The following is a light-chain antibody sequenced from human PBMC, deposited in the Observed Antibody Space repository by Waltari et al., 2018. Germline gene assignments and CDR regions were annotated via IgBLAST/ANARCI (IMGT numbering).Light chain of an antibody. CDR2: DDI. Sequence: SYVVTQPPSVSVAPGKTASITCGGNNIGGKSVHWYQQRPGQAPVLVIYDDISRPSGIPGRFSGSNSGDTATLTITGVEAGDEADYSCQVWDGNTDQYVFGTGTKVTVL. CDR1: NIGGKS. CDR3: QVWDGNTDQYV. J-gene: IGLJ1*01. V-gene: IGLV3-21*04.